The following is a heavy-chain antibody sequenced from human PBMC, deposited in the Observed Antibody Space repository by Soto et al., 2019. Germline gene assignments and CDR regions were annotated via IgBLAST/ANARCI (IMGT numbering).Heavy chain of an antibody. V-gene: IGHV4-39*07. CDR3: AVMGGERLSYYGMDV. Sequence: SETLSLTCTVSGASISSNNYWVWIRQPPGKGLEWIGSIHYSGNTYYNSSLESRVTISLDTSKNQFSLKLISVTAADTAVYYCAVMGGERLSYYGMDVWGQGTTVTVSS. CDR2: IHYSGNT. J-gene: IGHJ6*02. D-gene: IGHD1-26*01. CDR1: GASISSNNY.